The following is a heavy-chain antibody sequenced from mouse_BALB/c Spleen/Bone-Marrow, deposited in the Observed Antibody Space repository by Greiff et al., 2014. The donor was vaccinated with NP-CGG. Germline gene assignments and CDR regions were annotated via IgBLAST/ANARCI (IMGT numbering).Heavy chain of an antibody. V-gene: IGHV5-6-3*01. CDR1: GFTFSSYG. CDR3: ARDSNDY. CDR2: INSNGGST. Sequence: EVHLVESGGGLVQPGGSLKLSCAASGFTFSSYGMSCVRQTPDKRLELVATINSNGGSTYYPDSVKGRFTISRDNAKNTLYLQMSSLKSEDTAMYYCARDSNDYWGQGTILTVSS. J-gene: IGHJ2*01.